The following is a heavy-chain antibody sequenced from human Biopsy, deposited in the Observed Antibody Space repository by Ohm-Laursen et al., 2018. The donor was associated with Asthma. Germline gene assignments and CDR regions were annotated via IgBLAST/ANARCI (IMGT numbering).Heavy chain of an antibody. CDR3: ARAVDYSHYYGIDV. CDR2: ISVYNGNT. V-gene: IGHV1-18*01. J-gene: IGHJ6*02. CDR1: GYTFNSTD. Sequence: SDQVSCKTSGYTFNSTDITWRRQALGQELEWMGWISVYNGNTKVAQKLQDRVTMITDTSTSTAYMELRSLRSDDTAVYFCARAVDYSHYYGIDVWGQGTTVTVS. D-gene: IGHD3-10*01.